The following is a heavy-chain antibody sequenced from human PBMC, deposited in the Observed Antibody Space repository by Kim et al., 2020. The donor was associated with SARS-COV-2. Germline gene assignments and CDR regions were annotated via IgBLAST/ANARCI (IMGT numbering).Heavy chain of an antibody. V-gene: IGHV3-73*01. D-gene: IGHD1-1*01. CDR3: ARVPGTTCGFWDALDI. CDR2: IRRKGNGYAK. Sequence: GGSLRLSCGASGFTFSDYAMNWVRRAPGKGLEWVGRIRRKGNGYAKAYSASVRGKFTISRDDSTNTAYLQMNSLKTEDTAVYYCARVPGTTCGFWDALDIWGQGTMVTVSS. J-gene: IGHJ3*02. CDR1: GFTFSDYA.